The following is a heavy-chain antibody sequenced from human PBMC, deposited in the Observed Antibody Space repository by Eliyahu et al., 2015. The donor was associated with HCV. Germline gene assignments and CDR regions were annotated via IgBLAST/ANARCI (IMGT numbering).Heavy chain of an antibody. CDR3: ARHRGGLIQH. CDR1: GGSISSSSYY. V-gene: IGHV4-39*01. D-gene: IGHD3-16*01. J-gene: IGHJ1*01. CDR2: IYYSGXT. Sequence: QLQLQESGPGLVKPSETLSLTCTVXGGSISSSSYYWGWIRQPPGKGLEWIGSIYYSGXTYYNPSLKSRVTISVDTSKNQFSLKLSSVTAADTAVYYCARHRGGLIQHWGQGTLVTVSS.